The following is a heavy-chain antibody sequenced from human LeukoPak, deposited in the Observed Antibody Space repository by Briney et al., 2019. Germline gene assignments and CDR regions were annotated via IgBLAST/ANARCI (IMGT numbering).Heavy chain of an antibody. CDR1: GFTFSNYN. CDR2: ISSSSSTI. Sequence: GGSLRLSCAASGFTFSNYNMNWVRQAPGKGLEWVSYISSSSSTIYYADSVKGRFTISRDNAKNSLYLQMNSLRAEDTAVYYCASQRYSSSCDYWGQGTLVTVSS. V-gene: IGHV3-48*04. D-gene: IGHD6-6*01. CDR3: ASQRYSSSCDY. J-gene: IGHJ4*02.